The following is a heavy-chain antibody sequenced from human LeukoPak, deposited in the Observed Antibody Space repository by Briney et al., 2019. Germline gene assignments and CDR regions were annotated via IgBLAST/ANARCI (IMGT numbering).Heavy chain of an antibody. CDR1: GFTFSNYG. CDR2: ISYDGSNK. D-gene: IGHD6-13*01. Sequence: GGSLRLSCAASGFTFSNYGMHWVRQAPGKGLEWVAVISYDGSNKYYADSVKGRFTISRDNSKNTLYLQMNSLRAEDTAVYYCARAEGGYSSIRGYFQHWGQGTLVTVSS. V-gene: IGHV3-30*03. CDR3: ARAEGGYSSIRGYFQH. J-gene: IGHJ1*01.